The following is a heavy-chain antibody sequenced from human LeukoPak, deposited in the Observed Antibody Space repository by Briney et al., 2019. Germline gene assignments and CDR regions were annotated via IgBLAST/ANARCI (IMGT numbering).Heavy chain of an antibody. D-gene: IGHD2-2*01. CDR2: IYYSGST. V-gene: IGHV4-59*01. Sequence: PSETLSLTCTVSGGSISSYYWSWIRQPPGKGLEWIGYIYYSGSTNYNPSLKSRVTISVDTSKNQFSLKRSSVTAADTAVYYCAREALPGYDLDYWGQGTLVTVSS. J-gene: IGHJ4*02. CDR1: GGSISSYY. CDR3: AREALPGYDLDY.